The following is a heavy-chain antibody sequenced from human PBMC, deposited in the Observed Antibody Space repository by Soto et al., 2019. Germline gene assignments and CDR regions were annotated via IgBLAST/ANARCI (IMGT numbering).Heavy chain of an antibody. D-gene: IGHD2-21*02. CDR1: GYTFTGYD. J-gene: IGHJ4*02. CDR2: INSNSGDT. Sequence: VQLVQSGPEVKKPGASVKVSCKASGYTFTGYDMHWVRQAPGQGLEWMGWINSNSGDTNYVQKFQGRVTMTRDTXIXXVYTDMTRLTSDDTAMYYCATEGRGDWAGDCYLDCWGQGTLVTVSS. V-gene: IGHV1-2*02. CDR3: ATEGRGDWAGDCYLDC.